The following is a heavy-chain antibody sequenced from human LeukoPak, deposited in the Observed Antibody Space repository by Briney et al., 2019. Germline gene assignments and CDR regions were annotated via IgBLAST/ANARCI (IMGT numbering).Heavy chain of an antibody. V-gene: IGHV3-23*01. D-gene: IGHD6-19*01. CDR3: TKDRRQWVVPYFDS. J-gene: IGHJ4*02. Sequence: GGSLRLSCAASGFTFSTYAMSWVRHTPGKGLEWVSGISSGGNTQYTDSVKGHFTVSRDNSKNTLHLQMDSLRAEDTAIYYCTKDRRQWVVPYFDSWGQGTVVTVSS. CDR1: GFTFSTYA. CDR2: ISSGGNT.